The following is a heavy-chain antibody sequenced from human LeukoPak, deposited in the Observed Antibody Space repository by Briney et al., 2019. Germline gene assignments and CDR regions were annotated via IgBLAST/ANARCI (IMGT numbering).Heavy chain of an antibody. CDR1: GVTFSTYS. V-gene: IGHV3-48*02. CDR2: ISSSSSTI. J-gene: IGHJ6*02. Sequence: GGSLRLSCAASGVTFSTYSMNWVRQAPGQGLEWVSYISSSSSTIYYVDSVKGRFTISRDNAKNSVYLQMNSLRDEDTALYYCARTDGMDVWGQGTTVTVSS. CDR3: ARTDGMDV.